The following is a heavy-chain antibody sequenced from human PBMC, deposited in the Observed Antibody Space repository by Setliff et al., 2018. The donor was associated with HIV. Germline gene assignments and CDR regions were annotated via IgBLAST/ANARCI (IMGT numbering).Heavy chain of an antibody. Sequence: PGESLKISCAASGFTFSRYAMTWVRQAPGKGLEWVSGISDSGGSTYYADSVKGRFTISRDNSKNTLYLQMNSLRAEDTAKYYCALRQRGGLVGAGNAFDIWGQGTMVTVSS. CDR1: GFTFSRYA. CDR2: ISDSGGST. D-gene: IGHD1-26*01. J-gene: IGHJ3*02. V-gene: IGHV3-23*01. CDR3: ALRQRGGLVGAGNAFDI.